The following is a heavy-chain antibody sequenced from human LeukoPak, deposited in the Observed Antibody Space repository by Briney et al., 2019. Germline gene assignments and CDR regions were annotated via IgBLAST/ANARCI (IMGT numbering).Heavy chain of an antibody. D-gene: IGHD6-19*01. V-gene: IGHV1-8*02. CDR2: MNPNSGNT. J-gene: IGHJ4*02. CDR3: ARDLKRGYSSGGYSWGTGSSNDY. Sequence: ASVKVSCKASGYTFTSYDINWVRQATGQGLEWMGWMNPNSGNTDYAQKFQGRVTMTRDTSISTAYMELRSLRSDDTAVYYCARDLKRGYSSGGYSWGTGSSNDYWGQGNLVTVSS. CDR1: GYTFTSYD.